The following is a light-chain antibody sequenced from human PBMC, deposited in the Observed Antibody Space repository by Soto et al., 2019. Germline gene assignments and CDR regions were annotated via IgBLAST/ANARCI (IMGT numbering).Light chain of an antibody. J-gene: IGKJ1*01. Sequence: DVVMTQSPLSLPVTLGQPASISCRSSQSLVYSDGNTYLNWFQQRPGQSPRRLIYKVSNRDSGVPDRLSGSGSGTDFTLKISRVEAEDVGVYYCMQGTQWPPTFGQGTKVDIK. V-gene: IGKV2-30*01. CDR2: KVS. CDR3: MQGTQWPPT. CDR1: QSLVYSDGNTY.